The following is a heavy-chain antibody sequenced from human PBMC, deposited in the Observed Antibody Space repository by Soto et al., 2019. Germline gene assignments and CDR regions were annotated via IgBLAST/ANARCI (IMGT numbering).Heavy chain of an antibody. CDR1: GGSITSSSHY. Sequence: SETPSLTCTVSGGSITSSSHYWGWIRQPPGKGLEWIGSIYYSGSTYYNPSLKSRVTIAVDTSKNQFSLKLSSVTTADTAVYYCATQEVGGSYVYTFDPWGQGTLVTVSS. D-gene: IGHD1-26*01. V-gene: IGHV4-39*05. J-gene: IGHJ5*02. CDR3: ATQEVGGSYVYTFDP. CDR2: IYYSGST.